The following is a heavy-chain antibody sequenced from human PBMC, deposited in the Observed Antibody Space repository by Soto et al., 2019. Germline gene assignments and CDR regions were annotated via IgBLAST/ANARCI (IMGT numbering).Heavy chain of an antibody. CDR3: AKANSGDDDEFDY. Sequence: QVQLVQSGAEVKKPGASVKVSCKASGYTFTGYYMHWVRQAPGQGLEWMGWINPKSGGTDYAQKFQGRVTMTRDTSSSSAYMELSSLRSDDTAMYYCAKANSGDDDEFDYWGQGTQVTVSS. J-gene: IGHJ4*02. CDR1: GYTFTGYY. D-gene: IGHD5-12*01. CDR2: INPKSGGT. V-gene: IGHV1-2*02.